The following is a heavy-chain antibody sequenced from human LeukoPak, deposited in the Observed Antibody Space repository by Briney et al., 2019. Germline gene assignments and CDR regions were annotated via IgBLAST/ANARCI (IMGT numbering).Heavy chain of an antibody. Sequence: ASVKVSCKVSGPALSELTLHWVRQTPGKGLEWMGAFDPELDKRTYAQEFQGRVTMTEDTSTDTAYMELSNLRSEDTALYYCATAWGHIEVGPASISDGCDIWGLGTMVTVS. CDR2: FDPELDKR. J-gene: IGHJ3*02. CDR3: ATAWGHIEVGPASISDGCDI. D-gene: IGHD2-2*02. CDR1: GPALSELT. V-gene: IGHV1-24*01.